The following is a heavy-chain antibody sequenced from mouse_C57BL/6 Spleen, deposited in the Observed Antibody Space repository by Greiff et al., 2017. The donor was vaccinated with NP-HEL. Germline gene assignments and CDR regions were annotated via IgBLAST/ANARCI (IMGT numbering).Heavy chain of an antibody. CDR1: GFTFSSYA. CDR2: ISDGGSYT. V-gene: IGHV5-4*01. Sequence: EVQLVESGGGLVKPGGSLKLSCAASGFTFSSYAMSWVRQTPEKRLEWVATISDGGSYTYYPDNVKGRFTISRDNAKNNLYLQMSHLKSEDTAMYYCARDGGITTVVATEWYFDVWGTGTTVTVSS. CDR3: ARDGGITTVVATEWYFDV. D-gene: IGHD1-1*01. J-gene: IGHJ1*03.